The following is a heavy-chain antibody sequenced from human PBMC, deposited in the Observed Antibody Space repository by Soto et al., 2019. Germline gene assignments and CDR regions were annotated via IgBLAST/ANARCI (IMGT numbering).Heavy chain of an antibody. CDR1: GFTFSSYS. J-gene: IGHJ4*02. CDR3: ARNAVACTYFDY. Sequence: EVQLVESGGGLVKPGGSLRLSCAASGFTFSSYSMNWVRQAPGKGLEWVSSISSSSSYIYYADSVKGRFTISRDNAKNSLYLQMNSLRAEDTAVYYCARNAVACTYFDYWGQGTLVTVSS. D-gene: IGHD6-19*01. CDR2: ISSSSSYI. V-gene: IGHV3-21*01.